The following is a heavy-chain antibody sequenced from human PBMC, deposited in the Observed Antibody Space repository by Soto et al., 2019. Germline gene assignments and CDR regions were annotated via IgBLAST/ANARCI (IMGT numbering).Heavy chain of an antibody. D-gene: IGHD4-17*01. CDR3: ARDKATTVTNYYYYYGMDV. CDR2: IYYSGST. J-gene: IGHJ6*02. V-gene: IGHV4-31*03. CDR1: GGSRSSGDYY. Sequence: PSEALSRTSIVSGGSRSSGDYYWSWIRQHPGKGLEWIGYIYYSGSTYYNPSLKSRVTISVDTSKNQFSLKLSSVTAADTAVYYCARDKATTVTNYYYYYGMDVWGQGTTVTVSS.